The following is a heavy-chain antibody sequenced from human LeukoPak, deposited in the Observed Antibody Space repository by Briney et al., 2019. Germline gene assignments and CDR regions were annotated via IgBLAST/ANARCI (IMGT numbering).Heavy chain of an antibody. J-gene: IGHJ1*01. D-gene: IGHD2-21*02. CDR3: ARTPYCGGDCSSAEYFQH. CDR1: EFTFSSYS. Sequence: PGGSLRLSCTGSEFTFSSYSMNWVRQAPGKRLASVSSVCGNSFYIYYADSVRGRFTISRDNAKNSLYLQMNSLTAEDTAVYYCARTPYCGGDCSSAEYFQHWGQGTLVTVSS. CDR2: VCGNSFYI. V-gene: IGHV3-21*01.